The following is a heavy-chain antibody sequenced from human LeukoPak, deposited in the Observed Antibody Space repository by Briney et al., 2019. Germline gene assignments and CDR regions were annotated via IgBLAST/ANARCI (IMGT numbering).Heavy chain of an antibody. CDR3: AGAYGYNYFHY. J-gene: IGHJ4*02. D-gene: IGHD5-12*01. Sequence: PGGSLRLSCAASGFTFSDYAMTWVRQTPGKGLEWVSVIYTDGSTYYADSVRGRFTISRDNSENTLYLQMNSLRAEDTALYYCAGAYGYNYFHYWGQGTLVTVSS. CDR2: IYTDGST. V-gene: IGHV3-53*01. CDR1: GFTFSDYA.